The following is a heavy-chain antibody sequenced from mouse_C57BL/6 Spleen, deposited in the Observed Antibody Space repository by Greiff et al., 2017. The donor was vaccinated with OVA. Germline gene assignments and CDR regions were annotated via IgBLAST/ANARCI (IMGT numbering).Heavy chain of an antibody. V-gene: IGHV1-81*01. J-gene: IGHJ2*01. CDR1: GYTFTSYG. CDR3: ARRLTTVVATDFDY. Sequence: QVQLQQSGAELARPGASVKLSCKASGYTFTSYGISWVKQRTGQGLEWIGEIYPRSGNTYYNEKFKGKATLTADKSSSTAYMELRSLTSEDSAVYFCARRLTTVVATDFDYWGQGTTLTVSS. CDR2: IYPRSGNT. D-gene: IGHD1-1*01.